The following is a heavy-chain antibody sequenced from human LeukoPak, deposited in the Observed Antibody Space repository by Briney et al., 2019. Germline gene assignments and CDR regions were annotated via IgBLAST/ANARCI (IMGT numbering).Heavy chain of an antibody. CDR1: GFTFSSYW. V-gene: IGHV3-7*01. CDR2: IKQDGSEK. Sequence: GGSLRLSCAASGFTFSSYWMSWVRQAPGKGLEWVANIKQDGSEKYYVDSVKGRFTISRDNAKNSLYLQMNSLRAEDTAVYYCARTEKSPFYGSYFDYWGQGTLVTVSS. D-gene: IGHD3-3*02. J-gene: IGHJ4*02. CDR3: ARTEKSPFYGSYFDY.